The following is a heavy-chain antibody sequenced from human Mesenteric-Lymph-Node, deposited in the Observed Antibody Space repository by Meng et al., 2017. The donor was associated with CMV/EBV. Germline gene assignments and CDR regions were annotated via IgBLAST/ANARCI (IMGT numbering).Heavy chain of an antibody. D-gene: IGHD2-21*02. CDR2: IYSSGST. J-gene: IGHJ4*02. V-gene: IGHV4-31*02. CDR3: ARYCGGDCYSTTFDY. CDR1: GSLSSGGYF. Sequence: GSLSSGGYFWSWIRQHPGKGLEWIGYIYSSGSTYYNPSLKSRVTISVDTSKNQFSLKLSSVTAADTAVYYCARYCGGDCYSTTFDYWGQGTLVTVSS.